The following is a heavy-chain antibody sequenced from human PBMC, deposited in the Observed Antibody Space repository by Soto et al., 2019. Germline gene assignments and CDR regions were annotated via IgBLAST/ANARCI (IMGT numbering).Heavy chain of an antibody. V-gene: IGHV5-10-1*01. CDR3: ATQTVGYSDDSGFFDN. CDR2: IGPGDSYT. Sequence: GESLKISCKGSGYTFTNYWISWVRQMPGKGLEWMGRIGPGDSYTNYSPSFHGHVTISVDKSIGTAYLQWSSLKASDTAMYYCATQTVGYSDDSGFFDNWGQGTLVTVYS. D-gene: IGHD3-22*01. J-gene: IGHJ4*02. CDR1: GYTFTNYW.